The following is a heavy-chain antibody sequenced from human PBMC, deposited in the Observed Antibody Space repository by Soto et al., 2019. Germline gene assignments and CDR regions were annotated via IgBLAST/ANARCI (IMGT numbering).Heavy chain of an antibody. CDR2: ISAYNGNT. J-gene: IGHJ4*02. V-gene: IGHV1-18*01. CDR3: ARDVDELLWFGELSLGY. Sequence: QVQLVQSGAEVKKPGASVKVSCKASGYTFTSYGISWVRQAPGQGLEWMGWISAYNGNTNYAQKLQGRVTMTTDTSTSIAYMELRSLRSDDTAVYYCARDVDELLWFGELSLGYWGQGTLVTVSS. D-gene: IGHD3-10*01. CDR1: GYTFTSYG.